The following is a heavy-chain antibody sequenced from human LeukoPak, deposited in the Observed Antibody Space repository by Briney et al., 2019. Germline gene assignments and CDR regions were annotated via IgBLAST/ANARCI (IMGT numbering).Heavy chain of an antibody. J-gene: IGHJ4*02. CDR3: ARVSYYYGSGSY. Sequence: SETLSLTCAVYGGSFSGYYWSWIRQPPGKGLEWIGEINHSGSTNYNPSLKSRVTISVDTSKNQFSLKLSSVTAADTAVYYCARVSYYYGSGSYWGQGTLVTVSS. CDR2: INHSGST. D-gene: IGHD3-10*01. V-gene: IGHV4-34*01. CDR1: GGSFSGYY.